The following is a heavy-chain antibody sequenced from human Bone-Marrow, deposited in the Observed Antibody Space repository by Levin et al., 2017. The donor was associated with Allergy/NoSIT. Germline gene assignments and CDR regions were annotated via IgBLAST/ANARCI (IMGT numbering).Heavy chain of an antibody. D-gene: IGHD2-21*02. CDR2: ISSSSSYI. V-gene: IGHV3-21*01. CDR1: GFTFSSYS. Sequence: GESLKISCAASGFTFSSYSMNWVRQAPGKWLEWVSSISSSSSYIYYADSVKGRFTISRDNAKNSLYLQMNSLRAEDTAVYYCASERDIVVVTGTFDYWGQGTLVTVSS. CDR3: ASERDIVVVTGTFDY. J-gene: IGHJ4*02.